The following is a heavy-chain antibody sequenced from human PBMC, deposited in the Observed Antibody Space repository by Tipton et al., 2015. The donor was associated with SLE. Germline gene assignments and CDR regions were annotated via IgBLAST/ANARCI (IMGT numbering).Heavy chain of an antibody. V-gene: IGHV4-59*01. CDR2: VYSSEDI. CDR1: GGSIRGYY. CDR3: ARGPGYCNGGNCEGDRRWFDP. Sequence: TLSLTCTVSGGSIRGYYWSWVRQPPLEGLEYIGYVYSSEDIHYNPSLTSRLRMSIDTSRNQFSLKVNSVTAADTAIYYCARGPGYCNGGNCEGDRRWFDPWGPGILVSVSS. J-gene: IGHJ5*02. D-gene: IGHD2-15*01.